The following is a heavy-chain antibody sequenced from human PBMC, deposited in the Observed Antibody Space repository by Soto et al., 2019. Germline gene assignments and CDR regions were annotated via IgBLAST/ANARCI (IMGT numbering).Heavy chain of an antibody. CDR1: GGSISSGGYS. CDR2: IYHSGST. V-gene: IGHV4-30-2*01. D-gene: IGHD3-3*01. J-gene: IGHJ4*02. CDR3: ARAHHYDFWSGLYFDY. Sequence: PSETLSLTCAVSGGSISSGGYSWSWIRQPPGKGLEWIGYIYHSGSTYYNPSLKSRVTISVDRSKNQFSQKLSSVTAADTAVYYCARAHHYDFWSGLYFDYWGQGTLVTVSS.